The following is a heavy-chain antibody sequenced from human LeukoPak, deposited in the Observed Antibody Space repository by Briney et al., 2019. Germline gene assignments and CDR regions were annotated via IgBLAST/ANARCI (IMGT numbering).Heavy chain of an antibody. Sequence: SETLSLTCAVSGGSISSGGYSWSWLRQPPGKGLEWIGYIYHSGSTYYNPSLKSRVIMSVDTSKNQFSLKLSSVTAADTAVYYCASTITVTTDYWGQGTLVTVSS. V-gene: IGHV4-30-2*01. J-gene: IGHJ4*02. D-gene: IGHD4-17*01. CDR3: ASTITVTTDY. CDR1: GGSISSGGYS. CDR2: IYHSGST.